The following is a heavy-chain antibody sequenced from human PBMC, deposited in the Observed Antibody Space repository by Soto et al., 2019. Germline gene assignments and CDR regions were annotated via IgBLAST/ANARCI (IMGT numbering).Heavy chain of an antibody. V-gene: IGHV4-59*01. CDR1: GGSISNYY. Sequence: QVQLQESGPGLVKPSETLSLTCTVSGGSISNYYWSWIRQPPGKGLEWIGYISYTGRPNYNPSLESRVTVSVETSKNQFPLKLSSVTAADTAIYHCARGGTYSNLLIRDRFDHWGQGTLVTVSS. J-gene: IGHJ5*02. CDR2: ISYTGRP. D-gene: IGHD6-13*01. CDR3: ARGGTYSNLLIRDRFDH.